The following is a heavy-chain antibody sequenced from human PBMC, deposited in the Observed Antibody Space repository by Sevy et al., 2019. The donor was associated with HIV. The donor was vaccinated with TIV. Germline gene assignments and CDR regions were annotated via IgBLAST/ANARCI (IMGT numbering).Heavy chain of an antibody. V-gene: IGHV3-11*01. D-gene: IGHD3-10*01. CDR3: ARAQYGSGYFDY. Sequence: GGSLRLSCAVSGFIFSDYYMSWIRQAPGRGLQWVSYISAGGNTIYYADSVKGRFAISRDNANSSLYLQMSSLRAEDTAIYYCARAQYGSGYFDYWGQGTLVTVSS. CDR2: ISAGGNTI. CDR1: GFIFSDYY. J-gene: IGHJ4*02.